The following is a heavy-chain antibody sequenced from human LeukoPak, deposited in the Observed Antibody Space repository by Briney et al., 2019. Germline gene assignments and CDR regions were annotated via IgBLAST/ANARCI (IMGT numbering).Heavy chain of an antibody. V-gene: IGHV3-23*01. CDR1: GFTFSTYA. D-gene: IGHD3-3*01. J-gene: IGHJ4*02. CDR2: ISGSTDST. CDR3: AKGGYDLWSGYSPNFDY. Sequence: GESLRLSCAASGFTFSTYAMSWVRQAPGKGLEWVSVISGSTDSTYYADSVKGRFTISRDNSKNTLYLQMNSLRAEETAVYYCAKGGYDLWSGYSPNFDYWGQGTLVTVSS.